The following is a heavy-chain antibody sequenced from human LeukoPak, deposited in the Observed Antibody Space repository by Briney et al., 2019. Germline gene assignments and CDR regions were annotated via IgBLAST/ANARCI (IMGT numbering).Heavy chain of an antibody. CDR1: GGSISSYY. V-gene: IGHV4-59*01. D-gene: IGHD3-10*01. CDR2: IYYSGST. Sequence: SETLSLTCTVSGGSISSYYWSWLRQPPGKGLEWIGYIYYSGSTNYNPSLKRRVTISVDTSKNQFSLKLSSVTAADTAVYYCARSHSPGNYYYGMDVWGQGTTVTVSS. CDR3: ARSHSPGNYYYGMDV. J-gene: IGHJ6*02.